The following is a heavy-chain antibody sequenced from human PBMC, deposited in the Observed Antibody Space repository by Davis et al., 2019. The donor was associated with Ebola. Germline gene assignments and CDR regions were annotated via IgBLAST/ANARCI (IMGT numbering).Heavy chain of an antibody. CDR2: ISGSGST. CDR3: AKALYSNYYYGMDV. J-gene: IGHJ6*02. D-gene: IGHD3-16*01. CDR1: RFTFSYSW. Sequence: GESLKISCAASRFTFSYSWMHWVRQAPGKGLEWVSAISGSGSTYYADSVKGRFTISRDNSKKTLYLQMSSLRAEDTAVYYCAKALYSNYYYGMDVWGQGTTVTVSS. V-gene: IGHV3-23*01.